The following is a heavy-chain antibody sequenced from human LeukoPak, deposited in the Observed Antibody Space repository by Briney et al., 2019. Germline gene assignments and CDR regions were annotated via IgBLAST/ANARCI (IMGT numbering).Heavy chain of an antibody. D-gene: IGHD3-22*01. CDR3: AKELDTNGYYYRGAFDI. V-gene: IGHV3-30*18. CDR2: ISYDGTNI. Sequence: GGSLRLSCAASGFTFSAYGIHWVRQAPGKGLEWVAVISYDGTNIFYADSVKGRFTIFRDNSKSTLYLQMDSLRAEDTAVYYCAKELDTNGYYYRGAFDIRGQGTMVTVSP. CDR1: GFTFSAYG. J-gene: IGHJ3*02.